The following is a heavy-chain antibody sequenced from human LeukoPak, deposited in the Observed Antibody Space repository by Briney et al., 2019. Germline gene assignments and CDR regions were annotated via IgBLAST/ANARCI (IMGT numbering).Heavy chain of an antibody. V-gene: IGHV4-31*03. Sequence: SETLSLTCTVSRGSISGGGFYWAWIRQHPGQGLEWIGYITHSGSTYYNPALESRISIFRDTSKNQFSLSQTSLTAADTAVYFCASVDWESYYLDSWGQGSLVTVSS. CDR2: ITHSGST. CDR1: RGSISGGGFY. CDR3: ASVDWESYYLDS. J-gene: IGHJ4*02. D-gene: IGHD1-26*01.